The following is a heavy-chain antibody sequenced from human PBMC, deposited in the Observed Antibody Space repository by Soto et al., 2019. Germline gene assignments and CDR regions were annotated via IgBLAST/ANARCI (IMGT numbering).Heavy chain of an antibody. Sequence: GGSLRLSCAASGFTFSSYGRHWVRQAPGKGLEWVAVISYDGSNKYYADSVKGRFTISRDNSKNTLYLQMNSLRAEDTAVYYCAKDLTVAGFWGQGTLVTVSS. CDR2: ISYDGSNK. CDR3: AKDLTVAGF. CDR1: GFTFSSYG. D-gene: IGHD6-19*01. J-gene: IGHJ1*01. V-gene: IGHV3-30*18.